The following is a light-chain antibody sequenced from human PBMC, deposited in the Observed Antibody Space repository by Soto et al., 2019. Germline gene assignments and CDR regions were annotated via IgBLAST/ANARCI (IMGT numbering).Light chain of an antibody. Sequence: QSALTQPASVSASPGQSITISFTETSSNVGTYDLVSWYQHHPDKAPKLIIYEGTKRPSGISSRFSGSKSGNTASLTISGLQAEDDADYYCCSFAVGAALVFGGGTKLTVL. J-gene: IGLJ2*01. CDR2: EGT. CDR1: SSNVGTYDL. CDR3: CSFAVGAALV. V-gene: IGLV2-23*01.